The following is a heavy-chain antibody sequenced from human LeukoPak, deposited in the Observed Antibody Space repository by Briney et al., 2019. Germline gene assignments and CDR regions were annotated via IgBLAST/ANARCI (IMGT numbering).Heavy chain of an antibody. CDR2: ISSTSSHI. D-gene: IGHD4-11*01. J-gene: IGHJ4*02. CDR3: ARDLISGDYTFDY. V-gene: IGHV3-21*05. Sequence: PGGSLRLSCAASGFTFSSFSMNWVRQAPGKGLEWVSYISSTSSHIYYADSVKGRFTVSRDNAKDSLYLQMNSLRGEDTAVYYCARDLISGDYTFDYWGQGALVTVSS. CDR1: GFTFSSFS.